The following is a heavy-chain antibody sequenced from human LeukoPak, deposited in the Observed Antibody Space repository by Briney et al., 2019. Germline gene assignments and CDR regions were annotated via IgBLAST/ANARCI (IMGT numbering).Heavy chain of an antibody. CDR1: GYTFTSYG. Sequence: GASVKVSCKASGYTFTSYGISWVRQAPGQGLEWMGWISAYNGNTNYAQKLQGRVTMTTDTSTSTAYMELRSLRSDDTAVYYCARPRTGANYYGSGSYFDYWGQGTLVTVSS. CDR3: ARPRTGANYYGSGSYFDY. J-gene: IGHJ4*02. V-gene: IGHV1-18*01. CDR2: ISAYNGNT. D-gene: IGHD3-10*01.